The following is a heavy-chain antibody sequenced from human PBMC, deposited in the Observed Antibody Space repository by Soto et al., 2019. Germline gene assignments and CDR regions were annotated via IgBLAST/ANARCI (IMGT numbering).Heavy chain of an antibody. CDR3: AGGEGPDGSGRAGDY. CDR1: GGSMSSGGYY. CDR2: IYYSGST. J-gene: IGHJ4*02. V-gene: IGHV4-31*03. D-gene: IGHD3-10*01. Sequence: QVQLQESGPGLVKPSQTLSLTCTVSGGSMSSGGYYWSWIRQHPGKGLEWIGYIYYSGSTSYNPSLKGRVTISVDTSKNQFSLKLSSLTAADTAVYYCAGGEGPDGSGRAGDYWGQGTLVTVSS.